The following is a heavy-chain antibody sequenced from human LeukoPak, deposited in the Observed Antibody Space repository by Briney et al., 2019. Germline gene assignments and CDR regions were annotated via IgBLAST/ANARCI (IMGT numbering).Heavy chain of an antibody. Sequence: GGSLRLSCAASGFTFSSYSMNWVRQAPGKGLEWVSYISSSSSTIYYADSVKGRFTISRDNSKNTLYLQMNSLRAEDTAVYYCARTVRTPPYYFDFWGQGTLVTVSS. J-gene: IGHJ4*02. CDR3: ARTVRTPPYYFDF. V-gene: IGHV3-48*01. D-gene: IGHD4-17*01. CDR2: ISSSSSTI. CDR1: GFTFSSYS.